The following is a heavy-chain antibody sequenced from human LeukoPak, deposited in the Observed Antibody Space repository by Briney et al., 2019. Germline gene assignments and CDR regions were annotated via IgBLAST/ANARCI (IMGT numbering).Heavy chain of an antibody. CDR1: GGSISSHY. J-gene: IGHJ4*02. CDR2: IYYSGST. CDR3: ARVGSSGEFDF. D-gene: IGHD3-10*01. Sequence: SETLSLTCTVSGGSISSHYWSWIRQPPGKGLEWIGYIYYSGSTNYNPSLKSRVTISVDTSKNQFSLKLSSVTAADTAVYYCARVGSSGEFDFWGQGTLVTVSS. V-gene: IGHV4-59*11.